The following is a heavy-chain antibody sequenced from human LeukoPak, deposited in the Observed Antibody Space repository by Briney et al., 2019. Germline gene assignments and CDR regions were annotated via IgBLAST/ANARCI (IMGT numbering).Heavy chain of an antibody. CDR3: AREWYYDSSGPGYFDY. CDR1: GGTFSSYA. D-gene: IGHD3-22*01. Sequence: GSSVKVSCKASGGTFSSYAISWVRQAPGQGLEWMGGIIPIFGTANYAQKFQGRVTITTDESTSTAYMELSSLRSEDTAVYYCAREWYYDSSGPGYFDYWGQGTLVTVSS. J-gene: IGHJ4*02. CDR2: IIPIFGTA. V-gene: IGHV1-69*05.